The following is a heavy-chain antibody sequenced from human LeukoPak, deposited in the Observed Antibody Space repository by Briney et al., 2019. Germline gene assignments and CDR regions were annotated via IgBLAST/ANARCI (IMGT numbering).Heavy chain of an antibody. CDR3: AEPTIGHAFDY. Sequence: PSETLSLTCTVSGASISSSNYYWGWVRQPPGKGLECIGSFSYGGTPYYNPSLKNRVTISVDTSKNQFSLKLSSVAAADTAVYYFAEPTIGHAFDYLGQGTMVTVSS. CDR2: FSYGGTP. CDR1: GASISSSNYY. D-gene: IGHD3/OR15-3a*01. V-gene: IGHV4-39*01. J-gene: IGHJ3*01.